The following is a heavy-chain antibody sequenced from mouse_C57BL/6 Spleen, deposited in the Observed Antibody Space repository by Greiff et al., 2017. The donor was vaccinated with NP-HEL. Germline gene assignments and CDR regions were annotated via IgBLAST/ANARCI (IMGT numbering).Heavy chain of an antibody. V-gene: IGHV5-17*01. CDR3: ARSEGYSNYWYFDV. CDR1: GFTFSDYG. Sequence: EVHLVESGGGLVKPGGSLKLSCAASGFTFSDYGMHWVRQAPEKGLEWVAYISSGSSTIYYADTVKGRFTISRDNAKNTLFLQMTSLRSEDTAMYYCARSEGYSNYWYFDVWGTGTTVTVSS. D-gene: IGHD2-5*01. J-gene: IGHJ1*03. CDR2: ISSGSSTI.